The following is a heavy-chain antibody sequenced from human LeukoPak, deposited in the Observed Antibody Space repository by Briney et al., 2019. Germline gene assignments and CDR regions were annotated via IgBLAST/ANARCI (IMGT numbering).Heavy chain of an antibody. Sequence: PGRSLTLSCAASGFTFDDYGMSWVRQAPGKGLEWVSGINWNGGSTGYADSVKGRFTISRDNAKNSLYLQMNSLRADDTALYYCARDDETGIAYYFDYWGQGTLVTVSS. V-gene: IGHV3-20*04. CDR1: GFTFDDYG. D-gene: IGHD3-9*01. J-gene: IGHJ4*02. CDR2: INWNGGST. CDR3: ARDDETGIAYYFDY.